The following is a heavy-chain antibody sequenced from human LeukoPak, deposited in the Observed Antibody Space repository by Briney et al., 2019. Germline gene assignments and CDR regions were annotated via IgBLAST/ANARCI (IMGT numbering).Heavy chain of an antibody. Sequence: QPGRSLRLSCAASGFTFDDYAMHWVRQAPGKGLEWVSGISWNSGSIGYADSVKGRFTISRDNAKNSLYLQMNSLRAEDTALYYCARGTYYYDSSGYYSCAFDIWGQGTMVTVSS. D-gene: IGHD3-22*01. CDR3: ARGTYYYDSSGYYSCAFDI. CDR2: ISWNSGSI. J-gene: IGHJ3*02. V-gene: IGHV3-9*01. CDR1: GFTFDDYA.